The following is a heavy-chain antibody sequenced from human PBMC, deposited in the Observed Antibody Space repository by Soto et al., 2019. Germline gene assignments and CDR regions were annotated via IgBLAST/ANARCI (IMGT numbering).Heavy chain of an antibody. D-gene: IGHD3-3*01. V-gene: IGHV2-5*02. CDR3: AHRVLRTVFGLVTTTAIYCDF. CDR1: GFSLTTSGVC. J-gene: IGHJ4*02. CDR2: IYWDDDK. Sequence: QITLNESGPTVVRPTETLTLTCRFSGFSLTTSGVCVGWIRQSPGKAPEWLALIYWDDDKRYSASLKSRLTIPKDTSKNQVVLTVSDLDPTDTATYYCAHRVLRTVFGLVTTTAIYCDFWGQGTPVAVSS.